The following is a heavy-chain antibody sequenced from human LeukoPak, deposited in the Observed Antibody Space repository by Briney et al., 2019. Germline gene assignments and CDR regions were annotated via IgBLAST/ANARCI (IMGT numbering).Heavy chain of an antibody. V-gene: IGHV3-23*01. CDR2: ISGTGSST. Sequence: GGSLRLSCTASGFTFGNYAMNWVRQAPGKGLEWVSTISGTGSSTYYADSAKGRFTISRDNSKDTLFLQLNSLTAADTAMYFCAKASVAIPQYCNSWGQGTLVTVSS. CDR1: GFTFGNYA. D-gene: IGHD2-2*02. J-gene: IGHJ5*02. CDR3: AKASVAIPQYCNS.